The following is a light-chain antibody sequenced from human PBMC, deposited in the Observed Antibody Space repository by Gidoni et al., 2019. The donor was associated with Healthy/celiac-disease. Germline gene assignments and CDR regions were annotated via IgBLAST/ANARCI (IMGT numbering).Light chain of an antibody. CDR2: AAS. CDR1: QSISSY. CDR3: QQSYSTPFT. Sequence: DIQMTQSPSSLSASVGDRVTITCRASQSISSYLNWYQQKPGKAPKLLNYAASSLQSGVPSRFSGSGSVTDFTLTISSLQPEDFATCYCQQSYSTPFTFGPGTKVDIK. J-gene: IGKJ3*01. V-gene: IGKV1-39*01.